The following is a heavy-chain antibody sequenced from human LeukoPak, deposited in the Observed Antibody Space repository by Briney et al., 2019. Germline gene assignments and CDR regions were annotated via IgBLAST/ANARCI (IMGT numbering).Heavy chain of an antibody. CDR2: IYYSGST. J-gene: IGHJ6*02. CDR3: ARDMWDTAMYYGMDV. CDR1: GGSISSYY. D-gene: IGHD5-18*01. V-gene: IGHV4-59*01. Sequence: SETLSLTCTVSGGSISSYYWSWIRQPPGKGLEWIGYIYYSGSTNYNPSLKSRVTISVDTAKNQFSLKLSSVTAADTAVYYCARDMWDTAMYYGMDVWGQGTTVTVSS.